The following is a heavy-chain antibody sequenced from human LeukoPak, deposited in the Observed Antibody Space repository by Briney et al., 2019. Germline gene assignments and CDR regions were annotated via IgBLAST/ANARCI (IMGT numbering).Heavy chain of an antibody. Sequence: GGSLRLSCAASGFTFSSYTMNWVRQAPGKGLEWVSAISGSGGSTYYADSVKGRFTISRDSSKNTLYLQMNSLRAEDTAVYYCAKSEGYDYGFFDYWGQGTLVTVSS. CDR2: ISGSGGST. D-gene: IGHD4-17*01. CDR1: GFTFSSYT. V-gene: IGHV3-23*01. CDR3: AKSEGYDYGFFDY. J-gene: IGHJ4*02.